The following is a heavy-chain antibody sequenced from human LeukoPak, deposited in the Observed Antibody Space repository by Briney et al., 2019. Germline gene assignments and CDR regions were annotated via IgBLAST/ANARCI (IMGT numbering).Heavy chain of an antibody. D-gene: IGHD3-10*01. CDR3: ARSGVWFGELFYFDL. CDR1: GFTFSSYA. CDR2: ISSNGGST. Sequence: PGGSLRLSCAASGFTFSSYAMHWVRQAPGKGLEYVSAISSNGGSTYYANSVKGRFTISRDNSKNTLYLQMGSLRAEDMAVYYCARSGVWFGELFYFDLWGRGTLVTVSS. J-gene: IGHJ2*01. V-gene: IGHV3-64*01.